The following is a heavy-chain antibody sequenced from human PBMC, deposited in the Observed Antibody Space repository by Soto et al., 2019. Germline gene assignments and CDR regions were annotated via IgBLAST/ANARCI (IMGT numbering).Heavy chain of an antibody. J-gene: IGHJ5*02. V-gene: IGHV1-18*01. CDR1: GYTFSNYG. D-gene: IGHD2-2*01. CDR3: ARVVPGAEAWFGP. CDR2: ISLYSDGT. Sequence: ASMKVSCKTSGYTFSNYGITWVRQAPGQPLEWLGWISLYSDGTNYAQKFQGRVSMTTETSTTTAYMELRSLRSDDTAVYYCARVVPGAEAWFGPWGQGTLVTVSS.